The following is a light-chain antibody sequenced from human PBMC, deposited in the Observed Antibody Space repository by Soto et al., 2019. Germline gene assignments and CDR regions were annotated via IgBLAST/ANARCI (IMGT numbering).Light chain of an antibody. V-gene: IGKV1-5*03. CDR2: KAS. J-gene: IGKJ1*01. Sequence: DIQMTQSPSTLSASVGDRVTITCRASQSISSWLAWYQQKPGKAPKLLIYKASSLESGVPSRFSGSGSGTEFTLTISSLQPDDFATYYCQQYGSSPSFGQGTKV. CDR3: QQYGSSPS. CDR1: QSISSW.